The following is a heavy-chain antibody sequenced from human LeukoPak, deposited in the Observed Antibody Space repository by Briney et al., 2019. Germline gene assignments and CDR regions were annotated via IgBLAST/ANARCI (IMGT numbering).Heavy chain of an antibody. Sequence: ASVKVSCKASGYTFTSYGINWVRQAPGQGLEWMGWISAYNGNTNYAQKLQGRVTMTTDTSTSTAYMELRSLRSDDTAVYYCARLPSSGRALRYFDYWGQGTLVTVSS. D-gene: IGHD3-10*01. CDR3: ARLPSSGRALRYFDY. CDR1: GYTFTSYG. J-gene: IGHJ4*02. V-gene: IGHV1-18*01. CDR2: ISAYNGNT.